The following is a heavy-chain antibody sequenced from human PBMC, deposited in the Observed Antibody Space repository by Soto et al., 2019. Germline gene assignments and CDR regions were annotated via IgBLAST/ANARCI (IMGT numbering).Heavy chain of an antibody. CDR3: AITGSGSYYKDYYYYYYMDV. CDR1: GYSISSSNW. CDR2: IYYSGST. Sequence: SETLSLTCAVSGYSISSSNWWGWIRQPPGKGLEWIGYIYYSGSTYYNPSLKSRVTMSVDTSKNQFSLKLSSVTAVDTAVYYCAITGSGSYYKDYYYYYYMDVWGKGTTVTVSS. D-gene: IGHD3-10*01. V-gene: IGHV4-28*01. J-gene: IGHJ6*03.